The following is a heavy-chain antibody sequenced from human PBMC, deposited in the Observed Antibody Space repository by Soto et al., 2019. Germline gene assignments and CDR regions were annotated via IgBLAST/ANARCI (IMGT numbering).Heavy chain of an antibody. V-gene: IGHV3-30*18. CDR1: GFTFSSYG. CDR3: AKDRRSDYYLGMDV. J-gene: IGHJ6*02. CDR2: ISYDGSNK. Sequence: GGSLRLSCAAYGFTFSSYGMHWVRQAPGKGLEWVAVISYDGSNKYYADSVKGRFTISRDNSKNTLYLQMNSLRAEDTAVYYCAKDRRSDYYLGMDVWGQGTTVT.